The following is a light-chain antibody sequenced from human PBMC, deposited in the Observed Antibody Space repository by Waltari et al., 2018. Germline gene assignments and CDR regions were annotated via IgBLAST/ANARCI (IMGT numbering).Light chain of an antibody. CDR2: AVS. V-gene: IGLV2-11*01. Sequence: QSALTQPPSVSGSPGQSVTLSCTGTSLDLRDENHSSWFQPYPGQAPKVIMFAVSERPSGVPNRFSGSKSGNTASLTISGLQSEDESHYFCCSYAGQFTWVFGGGTKLTVL. CDR3: CSYAGQFTWV. CDR1: SLDLRDENH. J-gene: IGLJ2*01.